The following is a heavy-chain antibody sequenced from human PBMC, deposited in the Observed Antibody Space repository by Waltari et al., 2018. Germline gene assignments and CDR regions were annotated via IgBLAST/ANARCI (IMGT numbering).Heavy chain of an antibody. CDR1: GYTFTSYA. D-gene: IGHD2-21*02. V-gene: IGHV1-3*03. Sequence: QVQLVQSGAEVKKPGASVKGSCKASGYTFTSYAMHWVRQAPGQRLEWMGGINAGNGNTKYSQEFQGRVTITRDTSASTAYMELSSLRSEDMAVYYCARDATGGGNSKRGWFDPWGQGTLVTVSS. J-gene: IGHJ5*02. CDR2: INAGNGNT. CDR3: ARDATGGGNSKRGWFDP.